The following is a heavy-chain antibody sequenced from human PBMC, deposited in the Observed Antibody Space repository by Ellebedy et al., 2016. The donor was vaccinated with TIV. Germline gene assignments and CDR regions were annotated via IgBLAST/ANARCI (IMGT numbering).Heavy chain of an antibody. CDR1: GFTFSRYW. Sequence: PGGSLRLSCAASGFTFSRYWMSWVRQAPGKGLEWVANIKQDGSEKYYVDSVKGRFTISRDNAKNSLFLQMNNLRDEDTAVYYCARGLDNYWGQGTLVAVSS. J-gene: IGHJ4*02. V-gene: IGHV3-7*04. CDR2: IKQDGSEK. D-gene: IGHD3/OR15-3a*01. CDR3: ARGLDNY.